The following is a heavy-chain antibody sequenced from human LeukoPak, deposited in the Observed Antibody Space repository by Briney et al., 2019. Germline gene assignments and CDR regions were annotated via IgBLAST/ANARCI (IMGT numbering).Heavy chain of an antibody. V-gene: IGHV3-7*04. D-gene: IGHD7-27*01. J-gene: IGHJ4*02. CDR1: GFSFSRYW. Sequence: GGSLRLSCTASGFSFSRYWLSWVRQAPGKGLEWVANIKFDGNEKYYVDSVKGRFTISRDNAKNSLYLQMNSLRAEDTAIYYCTRGLWGIDYWGQGALVTVSS. CDR2: IKFDGNEK. CDR3: TRGLWGIDY.